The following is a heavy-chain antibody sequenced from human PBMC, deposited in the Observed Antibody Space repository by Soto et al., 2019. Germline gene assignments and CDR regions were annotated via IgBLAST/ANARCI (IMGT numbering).Heavy chain of an antibody. CDR3: ARVICGAAARGGGPNWFAP. V-gene: IGHV4-30-4*01. CDR2: IYYSGST. Sequence: KPSETLSLTCTVSGGSISSGDYYWSGIRQPPGKGLEWIGYIYYSGSTYYNPSLKSRVTISVDTSKNQFSLKLSSVTAADTAMYYCARVICGAAARGGGPNWFAPWSRGTLDTVSS. CDR1: GGSISSGDYY. J-gene: IGHJ5*02. D-gene: IGHD6-13*01.